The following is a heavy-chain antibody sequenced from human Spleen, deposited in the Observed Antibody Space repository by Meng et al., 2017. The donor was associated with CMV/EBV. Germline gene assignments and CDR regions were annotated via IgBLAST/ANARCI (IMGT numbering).Heavy chain of an antibody. CDR3: ARALRHNWFDP. CDR1: GGSISSGDYY. J-gene: IGHJ5*02. CDR2: IYYSGST. Sequence: QVQLRGSGPGLVKTSQTLSLTCTVSGGSISSGDYYWSWIRQPPVKGLEWIGYIYYSGSTYYNPSLKSRVTISVDTSKNQFSLKLSSVTAADTAVYYCARALRHNWFDPWGQGTLVTVSS. V-gene: IGHV4-30-4*08.